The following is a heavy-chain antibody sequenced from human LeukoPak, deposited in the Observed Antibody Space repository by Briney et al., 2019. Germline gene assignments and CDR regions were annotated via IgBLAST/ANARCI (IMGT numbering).Heavy chain of an antibody. CDR2: ISYDGSNK. Sequence: GGSLRLSCAASGFTFSSYAMSWVRQAPGKGLEWVALISYDGSNKYYADSVKGRFTISRDNSKNTLYLQMNSLRAEDTAVYYCPKDGHCSNGVCYGYFDYWGQGILVTVSS. CDR1: GFTFSSYA. V-gene: IGHV3-30*18. CDR3: PKDGHCSNGVCYGYFDY. J-gene: IGHJ4*02. D-gene: IGHD2-8*01.